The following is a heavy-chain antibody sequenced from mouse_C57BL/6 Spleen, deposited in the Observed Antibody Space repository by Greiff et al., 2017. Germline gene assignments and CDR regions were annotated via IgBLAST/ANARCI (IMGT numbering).Heavy chain of an antibody. CDR3: TRAYEGYFWYFDV. J-gene: IGHJ1*03. CDR2: ISSGGDYI. Sequence: EVKLVESGEGLVKPGGSLKLSCAASGFTFSSYAMSWVRQTPEKRLEWVAYISSGGDYIYYADTVKGRFTISRDNARNTLYLQMSSLKSEDTAMYYCTRAYEGYFWYFDVWGTGTTVTVSS. V-gene: IGHV5-9-1*02. CDR1: GFTFSSYA. D-gene: IGHD2-3*01.